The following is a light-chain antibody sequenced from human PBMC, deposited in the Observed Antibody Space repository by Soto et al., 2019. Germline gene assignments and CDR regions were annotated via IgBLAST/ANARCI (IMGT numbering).Light chain of an antibody. CDR3: QSYDSSLSGSV. V-gene: IGLV1-40*01. J-gene: IGLJ2*01. CDR1: SSNIGAGYD. Sequence: QSVLTQPPPVSGAPGQRVTISCTGSSSNIGAGYDVHWYQHLPGTAPKLLIYGNSHRPSGVPDRFSGSKSGTSASLAITGLQAEDEADYYCQSYDSSLSGSVFGGGTKLTVL. CDR2: GNS.